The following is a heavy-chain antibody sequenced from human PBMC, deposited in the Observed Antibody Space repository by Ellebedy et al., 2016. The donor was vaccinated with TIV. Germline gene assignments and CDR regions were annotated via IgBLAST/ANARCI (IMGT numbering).Heavy chain of an antibody. Sequence: SVKVSXXASGGTFSSYAISWVRQAPGQGLEWMGGIIPIFGTANYAQKFQGRVTITADKSTSTAYMELSSLRSEDTAVYYCASPRGYYYYGMDVWGQGTTVTVSS. V-gene: IGHV1-69*06. CDR2: IIPIFGTA. CDR3: ASPRGYYYYGMDV. J-gene: IGHJ6*02. CDR1: GGTFSSYA.